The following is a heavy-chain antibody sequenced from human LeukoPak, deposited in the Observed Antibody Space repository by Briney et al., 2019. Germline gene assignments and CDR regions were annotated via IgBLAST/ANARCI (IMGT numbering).Heavy chain of an antibody. V-gene: IGHV4-4*02. CDR2: IYHSGST. Sequence: SETLSLTCAVSGGSISSSNWWSWVRQPPGKGLEWIGEIYHSGSTNYNPSLKSRVAISVDTSKNQFSLKLSSVTAADTAVYYCARGDGYNPEGYYYYYMDVWGKGTTVTISS. J-gene: IGHJ6*03. CDR1: GGSISSSNW. CDR3: ARGDGYNPEGYYYYYMDV. D-gene: IGHD5-24*01.